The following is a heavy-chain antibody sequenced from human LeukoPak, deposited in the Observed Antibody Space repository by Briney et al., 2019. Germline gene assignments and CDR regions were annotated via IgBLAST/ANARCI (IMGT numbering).Heavy chain of an antibody. CDR1: GFTFNRYG. J-gene: IGHJ6*03. CDR3: AKYEKEMAALYYYYYMDV. D-gene: IGHD5-24*01. Sequence: GGSLRLSCAASGFTFNRYGMHWVRQAPGKGLEWVAFIRYDGSNKYYADSVKGRFTISRDDSKDTLYLQMNSLRVEDTAVYYCAKYEKEMAALYYYYYMDVWGKGTTVTVSS. V-gene: IGHV3-30*02. CDR2: IRYDGSNK.